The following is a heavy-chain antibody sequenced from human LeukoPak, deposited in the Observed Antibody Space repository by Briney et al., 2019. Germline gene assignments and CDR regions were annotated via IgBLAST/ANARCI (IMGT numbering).Heavy chain of an antibody. CDR3: ARGVGDY. CDR2: IKDGGST. CDR1: GGSLSDYY. Sequence: SETLSLTCSVDGGSLSDYYWSWFRQPPGKGLEWIGEIKDGGSTNYNPSLRGRVTMSLDTSKNQFSLKVASVTAAGTTVYYCARGVGDYWGQGTLVTVSS. J-gene: IGHJ4*02. V-gene: IGHV4-34*01. D-gene: IGHD3-10*01.